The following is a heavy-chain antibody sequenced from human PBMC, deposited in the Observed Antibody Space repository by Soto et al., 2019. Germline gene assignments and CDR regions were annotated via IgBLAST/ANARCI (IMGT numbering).Heavy chain of an antibody. D-gene: IGHD6-6*01. V-gene: IGHV5-10-1*01. Sequence: PGESLKISCKGSGYSFTSYWISWVRQMPGKGLEWMGRIDPSDSYTNYSPSFQGHVTISADKSISTAYLQWSGLKASDTAMYYCAREYSSSTGYYYYGMDVWGQGTTVTVSS. CDR3: AREYSSSTGYYYYGMDV. CDR1: GYSFTSYW. J-gene: IGHJ6*02. CDR2: IDPSDSYT.